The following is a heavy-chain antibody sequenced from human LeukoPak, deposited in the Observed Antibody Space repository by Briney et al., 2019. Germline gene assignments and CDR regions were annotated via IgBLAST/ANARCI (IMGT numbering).Heavy chain of an antibody. CDR3: AKGEMATIRIALLNY. V-gene: IGHV3-9*01. CDR2: ISWNSGSI. CDR1: GFTFDDYA. J-gene: IGHJ4*02. Sequence: GRSLRLSCAASGFTFDDYAMHWVRQAPGKGLEWVSGISWNSGSIGYADSVKGRFTISRDNAKNSLYLQMNSLRAEDTALYYCAKGEMATIRIALLNYWGQGTLVTVSS. D-gene: IGHD5-24*01.